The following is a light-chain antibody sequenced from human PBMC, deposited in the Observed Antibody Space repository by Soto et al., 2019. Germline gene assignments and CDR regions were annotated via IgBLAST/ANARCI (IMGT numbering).Light chain of an antibody. CDR1: QSVGRDY. CDR3: QQRSHWPRT. J-gene: IGKJ1*01. V-gene: IGKV3D-20*02. Sequence: EIVLTQSLGTLSLSPGERATLSCRASQSVGRDYLAWYQQKPGQAPRLLIHGTSYRATGIPDRFRGSGSGTDFILTISRLEPEDFAVYYCQQRSHWPRTFGQGTKVDIK. CDR2: GTS.